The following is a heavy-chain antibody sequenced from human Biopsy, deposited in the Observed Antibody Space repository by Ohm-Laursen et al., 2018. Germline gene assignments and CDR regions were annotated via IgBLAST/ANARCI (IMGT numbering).Heavy chain of an antibody. CDR3: ARGSEFEGSNWPVDY. D-gene: IGHD6-13*01. J-gene: IGHJ4*02. V-gene: IGHV3-48*01. Sequence: GSLRLSCAASGFTFSSYSMNWVRQAPGKGLEWVSFISSGSSPIYYADSVKGRFTISRDDAKNSLYLQMNSLRAEDTAVYYCARGSEFEGSNWPVDYWGQGTLVTVSS. CDR2: ISSGSSPI. CDR1: GFTFSSYS.